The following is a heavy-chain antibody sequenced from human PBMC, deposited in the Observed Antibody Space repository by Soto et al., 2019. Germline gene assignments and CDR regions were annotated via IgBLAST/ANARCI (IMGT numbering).Heavy chain of an antibody. J-gene: IGHJ6*02. CDR2: IWYDGSNK. CDR3: ARDQRLGVGIVGATGYYYGMDV. CDR1: GFTFSSYG. D-gene: IGHD1-26*01. V-gene: IGHV3-33*01. Sequence: QVQLVESGGGVVQPGRSLRLSCAASGFTFSSYGMHWVRQAPGKGLEWVAVIWYDGSNKYYADSVKGRFTISRDNSKNTLYLQMNSLRAEDTAVYYCARDQRLGVGIVGATGYYYGMDVWGQGTTVTVSS.